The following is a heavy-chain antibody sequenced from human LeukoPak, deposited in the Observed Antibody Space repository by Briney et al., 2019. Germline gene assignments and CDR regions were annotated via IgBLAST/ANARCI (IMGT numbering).Heavy chain of an antibody. J-gene: IGHJ5*02. V-gene: IGHV1-18*01. D-gene: IGHD5-12*01. CDR2: ISAYNGNT. CDR3: ARDRYENWFDP. CDR1: GYTFTSYG. Sequence: ASVKVSCTASGYTFTSYGISWVRQAPGQGLEWMGWISAYNGNTNYAQKLQGRVTMTTDTSTSTAYMELRSLRSDDAAVYYCARDRYENWFDPWGQGTLVTVSS.